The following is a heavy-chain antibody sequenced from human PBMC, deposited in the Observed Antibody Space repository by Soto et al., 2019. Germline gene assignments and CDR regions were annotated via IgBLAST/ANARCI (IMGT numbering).Heavy chain of an antibody. D-gene: IGHD3-10*01. V-gene: IGHV3-30-3*01. CDR3: ARSWRGSGGSIDY. CDR2: ISYDGSNK. CDR1: GFTFSSYA. Sequence: QVQLVESGGGVVQPGRSLRLSCAASGFTFSSYARHWVGQAPGKGLEWVAVISYDGSNKYYADSVKGRFTISRDNSKNTLYLQMNSLRAEDTAVYYCARSWRGSGGSIDYWGQGTLVTVSS. J-gene: IGHJ4*02.